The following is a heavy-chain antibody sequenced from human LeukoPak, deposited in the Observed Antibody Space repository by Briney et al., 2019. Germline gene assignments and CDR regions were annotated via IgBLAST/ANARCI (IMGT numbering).Heavy chain of an antibody. CDR1: GFTVGNNY. V-gene: IGHV3-23*01. Sequence: PGGSLRLSCAASGFTVGNNYMNWVRQAPGKGLEWVSAISGSGGNTYYADSVKGRFTISRDNSNNALFLQMNSLRVEDTAIYYCAKEHLLTAFNDNWGQGTLVTVSS. CDR3: AKEHLLTAFNDN. J-gene: IGHJ4*02. CDR2: ISGSGGNT. D-gene: IGHD3-9*01.